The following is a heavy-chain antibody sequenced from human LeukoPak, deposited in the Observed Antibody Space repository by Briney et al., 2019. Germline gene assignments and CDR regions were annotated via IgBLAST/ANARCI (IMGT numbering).Heavy chain of an antibody. CDR1: GGSISSGSYY. CDR3: ARDTTYYYDSTVYYLGNFDY. CDR2: IYTSGST. D-gene: IGHD3-22*01. Sequence: SETLSLTCTVSGGSISSGSYYWSWIRQPAGKGLEWIGRIYTSGSTNYNPSLKSRVTISVDTSKNQFSLKLSSVTAADTAVYYCARDTTYYYDSTVYYLGNFDYWGQGTLVTVSS. J-gene: IGHJ4*02. V-gene: IGHV4-61*02.